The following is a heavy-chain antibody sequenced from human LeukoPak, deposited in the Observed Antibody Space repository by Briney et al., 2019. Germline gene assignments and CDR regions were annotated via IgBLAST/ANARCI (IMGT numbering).Heavy chain of an antibody. V-gene: IGHV3-33*01. CDR2: IWYDGSNK. J-gene: IGHJ4*02. D-gene: IGHD3-22*01. CDR3: ASDSSGYFHY. CDR1: GFTFSSYG. Sequence: PGGSLRLSCAASGFTFSSYGMHWVRQAPGKGLEWVAVIWYDGSNKYYADSVKGRFTISRDNSKNTLYLQMNSLRAEDTAVCYCASDSSGYFHYWGQGTLVTVSS.